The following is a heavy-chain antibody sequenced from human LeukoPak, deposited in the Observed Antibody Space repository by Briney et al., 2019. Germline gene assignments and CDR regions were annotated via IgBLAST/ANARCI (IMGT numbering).Heavy chain of an antibody. Sequence: SGGSLRLSCAASGFTFSSYSMNWVRQAPGKGLEWVSSISSSSSYIYYADSVKGRFTISRDNAKNSLYLQMNSLRAEDTAVYYCAREQRYQLLSVYYYMDVWGKGTTVTVSS. V-gene: IGHV3-21*01. CDR2: ISSSSSYI. D-gene: IGHD2-2*01. J-gene: IGHJ6*03. CDR1: GFTFSSYS. CDR3: AREQRYQLLSVYYYMDV.